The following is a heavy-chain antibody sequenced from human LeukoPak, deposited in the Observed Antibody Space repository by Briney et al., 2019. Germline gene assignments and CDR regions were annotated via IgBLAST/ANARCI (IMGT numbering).Heavy chain of an antibody. D-gene: IGHD4-17*01. J-gene: IGHJ4*02. CDR2: ISSSSSYI. CDR1: GFTFSSYS. Sequence: GGSLRLSCAASGFTFSSYSMNWVRQAPGKGLEWVSSISSSSSYIYYADSVKGRFTISRDNSKNTLYLQMNSLRAEDTAVYYCAKEFYGDYWRTMDYWGQGTLVTVSS. V-gene: IGHV3-21*04. CDR3: AKEFYGDYWRTMDY.